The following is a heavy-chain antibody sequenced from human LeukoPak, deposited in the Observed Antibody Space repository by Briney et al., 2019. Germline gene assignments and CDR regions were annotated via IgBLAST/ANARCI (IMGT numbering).Heavy chain of an antibody. CDR2: IKEDGVEK. CDR3: AKGIYSSGWSYFDY. D-gene: IGHD6-19*01. V-gene: IGHV3-7*01. J-gene: IGHJ4*01. CDR1: GFTFSSYW. Sequence: GGSLRLSCAVSGFTFSSYWMSWVRQAPGKGLEWVANIKEDGVEKYYVDSVKGRFTISRDNTKNSLFLQMNSLRAEDTAVYYCAKGIYSSGWSYFDYWGHGTLVTVSS.